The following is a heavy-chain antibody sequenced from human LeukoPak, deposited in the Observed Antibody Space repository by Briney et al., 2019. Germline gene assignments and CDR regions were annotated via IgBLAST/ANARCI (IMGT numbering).Heavy chain of an antibody. Sequence: GASVKVSCKASGYTFTNYGISWVRQAPGQGLEWMGYIIAYNGNTNYAQNFQSRVTMTTDTSTSTAYMELRSLRSDDTAVYYCARDLVRGRRKWENNGMDVWGQGTRVTVSS. J-gene: IGHJ6*02. D-gene: IGHD1-26*01. CDR3: ARDLVRGRRKWENNGMDV. V-gene: IGHV1-18*01. CDR1: GYTFTNYG. CDR2: IIAYNGNT.